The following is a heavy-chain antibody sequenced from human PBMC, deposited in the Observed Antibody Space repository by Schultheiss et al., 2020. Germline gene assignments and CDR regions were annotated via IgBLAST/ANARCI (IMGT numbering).Heavy chain of an antibody. J-gene: IGHJ4*02. CDR2: IYTSGST. D-gene: IGHD6-13*01. V-gene: IGHV4-61*02. CDR1: GGSISSGSYY. CDR3: ARLGLSSWGAAAGIDY. Sequence: SETLSLTCTVSGGSISSGSYYWSWIRQPAGKGLEWIGRIYTSGSTNYNPSLKSRVTISVDTSKNQFSLKLSSVTAADTAVYYCARLGLSSWGAAAGIDYWGQGTLVTVSS.